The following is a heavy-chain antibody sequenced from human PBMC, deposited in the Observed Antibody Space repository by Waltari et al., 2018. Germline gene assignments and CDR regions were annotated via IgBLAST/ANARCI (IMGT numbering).Heavy chain of an antibody. CDR1: GYTFTSYD. CDR2: MNPNSGNT. V-gene: IGHV1-8*01. J-gene: IGHJ5*02. Sequence: QVQLVQSGAEVKKPGASVKVSCKASGYTFTSYDITRVRQATGQGLEWMGWMNPNSGNTGYAQKFQGRVTMTRNTSISTAYMELSSLRSEDTAVYYCARGHYYYDSSGYSYNWFDPWGQGTLVTVSS. CDR3: ARGHYYYDSSGYSYNWFDP. D-gene: IGHD3-22*01.